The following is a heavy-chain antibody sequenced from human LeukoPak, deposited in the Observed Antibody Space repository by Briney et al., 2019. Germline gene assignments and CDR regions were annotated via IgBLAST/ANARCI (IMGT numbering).Heavy chain of an antibody. CDR3: ARDRPNWGFDY. Sequence: PGGSLRLSCAASGFTFSSYSMNWVRQAPGKGLEWISYISSGSRAIYYADSVKGRFTISRDDAKNSLYLQMSSLRAEDTAVYYCARDRPNWGFDYWGQGTLVTVSS. V-gene: IGHV3-48*01. CDR1: GFTFSSYS. CDR2: ISSGSRAI. D-gene: IGHD7-27*01. J-gene: IGHJ4*02.